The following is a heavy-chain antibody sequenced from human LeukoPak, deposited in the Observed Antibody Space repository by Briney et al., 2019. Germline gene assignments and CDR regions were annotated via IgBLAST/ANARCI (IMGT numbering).Heavy chain of an antibody. D-gene: IGHD3-22*01. CDR1: AFTFSSYW. CDR3: VRDSYSRDLDY. V-gene: IGHV3-7*01. J-gene: IGHJ4*02. CDR2: IKEDGSEQ. Sequence: GGSLRLSCAASAFTFSSYWMSWVRQAPGKGLEWVANIKEDGSEQYYVDFLKGRFTISRDNAKNSLYLQMNSLRAEDTAVYYCVRDSYSRDLDYWGQGTLVTVSS.